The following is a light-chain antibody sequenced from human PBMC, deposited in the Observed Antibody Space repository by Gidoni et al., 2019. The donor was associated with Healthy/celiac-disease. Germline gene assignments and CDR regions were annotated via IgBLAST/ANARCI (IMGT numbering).Light chain of an antibody. CDR1: QSVSSY. Sequence: EIVLTQSPATLSLSPGERATLSCRASQSVSSYLAWYQQKPGQAPRLLIYEASNRSTGIPARFSGSVSGTDFTLTISSLEPEDFAVYYCQQRSNWWTFGQGTKVEIK. V-gene: IGKV3-11*01. CDR3: QQRSNWWT. J-gene: IGKJ1*01. CDR2: EAS.